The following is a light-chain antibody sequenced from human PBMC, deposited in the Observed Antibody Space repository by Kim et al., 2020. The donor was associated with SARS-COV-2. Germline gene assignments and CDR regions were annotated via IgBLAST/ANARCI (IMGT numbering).Light chain of an antibody. V-gene: IGLV10-54*01. CDR3: STWDSSLDGWV. CDR1: SNNVGNQG. Sequence: QAGLTQPPSVSKGLRQTATLTCTGNSNNVGNQGAAWLQQHQGHPPKLLSYRNNNRPSGVSERLSASRSGNTASLTITGLQPEDEADYYCSTWDSSLDGWVDGGGTKLTVL. J-gene: IGLJ3*02. CDR2: RNN.